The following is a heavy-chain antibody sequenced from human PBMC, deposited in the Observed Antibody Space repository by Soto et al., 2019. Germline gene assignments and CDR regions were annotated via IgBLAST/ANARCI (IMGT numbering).Heavy chain of an antibody. V-gene: IGHV1-8*01. J-gene: IGHJ4*02. CDR3: VRGYYGSSDESYKKEFDY. CDR2: MNPNSGNR. CDR1: GYPFTTYD. D-gene: IGHD3-10*01. Sequence: QVQLVQSGAELKKSGASVKVSCKTSGYPFTTYDINWVRQATGQGLEWMGWMNPNSGNRGYAQNFQGRVAMTRDSSVSTAYMELSSLTSEDTAVYYCVRGYYGSSDESYKKEFDYWGQGTLVTVSS.